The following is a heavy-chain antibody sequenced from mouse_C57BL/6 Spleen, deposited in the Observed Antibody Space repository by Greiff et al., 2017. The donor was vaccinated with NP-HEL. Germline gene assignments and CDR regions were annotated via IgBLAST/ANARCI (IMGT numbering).Heavy chain of an antibody. J-gene: IGHJ2*01. CDR3: AREDYGSSYFDY. V-gene: IGHV1-64*01. CDR1: GYTFTSYW. D-gene: IGHD1-1*01. CDR2: IHPNSGST. Sequence: VQLQQSGAELVKPGASVKLSCKASGYTFTSYWMHWVKQRPGQGLEWIGMIHPNSGSTNYNEKFKSKATLTVDKSSSTAYMQLSSLTSEDSAVYYSAREDYGSSYFDYWGQGTTLTVSS.